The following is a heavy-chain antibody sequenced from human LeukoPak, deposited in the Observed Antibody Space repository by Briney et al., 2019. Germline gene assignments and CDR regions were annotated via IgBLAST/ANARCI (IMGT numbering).Heavy chain of an antibody. CDR1: GYTFTGYL. D-gene: IGHD2-21*01. CDR2: INPNSGGT. Sequence: ASVKVSCKASGYTFTGYLIHWVRQAPGQGLAWMGWINPNSGGTNYAQKFQGRVTMTRDTSISTAYMELSRLTSDDTAVYYCAREYYSISDYWGEGALVTVSS. V-gene: IGHV1-2*02. CDR3: AREYYSISDY. J-gene: IGHJ4*02.